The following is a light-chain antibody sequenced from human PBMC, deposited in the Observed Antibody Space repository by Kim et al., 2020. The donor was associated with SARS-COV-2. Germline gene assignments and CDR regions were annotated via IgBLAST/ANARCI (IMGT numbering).Light chain of an antibody. Sequence: DIVMTQTPLSSPVTLGQPASISCRSSQSRVHSDGNTYLSWLQQRPGQPPRPLIYKFSNRFSGVPDRFSGSGAGTDFTLKISRVGARDVGMYYCMRTTQYPWTFGQWAKVDIK. CDR1: QSRVHSDGNTY. CDR3: MRTTQYPWT. V-gene: IGKV2-24*01. CDR2: KFS. J-gene: IGKJ1*01.